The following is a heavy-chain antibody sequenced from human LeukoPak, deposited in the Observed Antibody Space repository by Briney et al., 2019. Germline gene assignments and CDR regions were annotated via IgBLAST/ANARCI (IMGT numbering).Heavy chain of an antibody. Sequence: GGSLRLSCAASGFTVSSNYMSWVRQAPGKGLEWVSVIYSGGSTHYADSVKGRFTISRDNSKNTLYLQMNSLRAEDTAVYYCARGGNVWSGYPTDAFDIWGQGTMITVSS. CDR2: IYSGGST. V-gene: IGHV3-66*01. CDR1: GFTVSSNY. D-gene: IGHD3-3*01. CDR3: ARGGNVWSGYPTDAFDI. J-gene: IGHJ3*02.